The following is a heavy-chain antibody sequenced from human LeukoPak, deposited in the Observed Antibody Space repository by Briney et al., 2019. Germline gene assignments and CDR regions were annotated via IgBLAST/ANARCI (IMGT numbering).Heavy chain of an antibody. CDR2: IKQDGSEQ. D-gene: IGHD2-8*01. J-gene: IGHJ4*02. Sequence: GGSLRLSCGASGFTFSSYWMSWVRQAPGKGLEWVANIKQDGSEQNYVDSVKGRFTISRDNAENSLYLQMNSLRAEDTAVYYCARDVSNFWRRNGGPNYFDSWGQGTLVTVSS. CDR3: ARDVSNFWRRNGGPNYFDS. V-gene: IGHV3-7*05. CDR1: GFTFSSYW.